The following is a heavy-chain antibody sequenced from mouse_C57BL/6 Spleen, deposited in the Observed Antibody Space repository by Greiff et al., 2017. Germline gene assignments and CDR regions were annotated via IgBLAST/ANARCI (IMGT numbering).Heavy chain of an antibody. CDR1: GFTFSDYG. Sequence: EVQLQQSGGGLVKPGGSLKLSCAASGFTFSDYGMHWVRQAPEKGLEWVAYISSGSSTIYYADTVKGRFTISRDNAKNTLFLQMTSLRSEDTAMYYCASAYDGYYFDYWGQGTTLTVSS. CDR3: ASAYDGYYFDY. V-gene: IGHV5-17*01. J-gene: IGHJ2*01. CDR2: ISSGSSTI. D-gene: IGHD2-3*01.